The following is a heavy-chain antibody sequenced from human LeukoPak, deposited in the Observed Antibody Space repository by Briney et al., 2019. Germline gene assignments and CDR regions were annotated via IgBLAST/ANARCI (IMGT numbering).Heavy chain of an antibody. Sequence: SQTLSLTCTVSGDSISSGDYYWSWIRQPAGKGLEWIGRISSSGSTNYNPSLKSRVSISLDTSKNQFSLKLRSVIAADTAVYYCARHGYSSGWQEVDNWFDPWGQGTLVTVSS. J-gene: IGHJ5*02. CDR3: ARHGYSSGWQEVDNWFDP. CDR1: GDSISSGDYY. V-gene: IGHV4-61*02. D-gene: IGHD6-19*01. CDR2: ISSSGST.